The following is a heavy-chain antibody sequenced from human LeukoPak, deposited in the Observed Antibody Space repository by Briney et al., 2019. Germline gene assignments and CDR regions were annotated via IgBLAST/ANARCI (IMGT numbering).Heavy chain of an antibody. CDR1: GGSISSDY. CDR3: AGNKNLFGDTNWFDP. Sequence: PSETLSLTCTVSGGSISSDYWSWIRQPPGKGLEWIGYIYYSGSTSGSTIYNPSLKSRVTISVDTSKNQFSLELISVTAADTAVYYCAGNKNLFGDTNWFDPWGQGTLVTVSS. CDR2: IYYSGSTSGST. J-gene: IGHJ5*02. D-gene: IGHD2/OR15-2a*01. V-gene: IGHV4-59*01.